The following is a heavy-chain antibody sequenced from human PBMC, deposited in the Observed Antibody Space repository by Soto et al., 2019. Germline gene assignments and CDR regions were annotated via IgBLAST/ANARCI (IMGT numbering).Heavy chain of an antibody. J-gene: IGHJ6*03. CDR3: ARELGEAMVRTHYYYYYYMDV. Sequence: GASVKVSCKASGYTFTSYDINWVRQATGQGLEWMGWMNPNSGNTGYAQKFQGRVTMTRNTSISTAYMELSSLRSEDTAVYYCARELGEAMVRTHYYYYYYMDVWGKGTTVTVSS. CDR1: GYTFTSYD. CDR2: MNPNSGNT. D-gene: IGHD3-10*01. V-gene: IGHV1-8*01.